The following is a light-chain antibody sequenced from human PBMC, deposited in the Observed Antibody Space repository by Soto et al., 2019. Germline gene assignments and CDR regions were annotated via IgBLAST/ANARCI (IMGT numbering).Light chain of an antibody. J-gene: IGKJ1*01. CDR3: QLYGSSSSWT. CDR1: ESLSSNY. Sequence: EILLTQSPGTLSLSPVDRATLSCRTSESLSSNYLAWHQQKPGQAPRLLIYGASTRATGTPDRFSGSGSGTDFTLTINRLEPDDFAIYYCQLYGSSSSWTFGQGTKVDIK. V-gene: IGKV3-20*01. CDR2: GAS.